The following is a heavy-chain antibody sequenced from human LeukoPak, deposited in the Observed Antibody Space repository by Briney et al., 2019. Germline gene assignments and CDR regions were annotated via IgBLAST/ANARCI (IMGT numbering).Heavy chain of an antibody. CDR3: ARDEVPTMVRGARWFDP. Sequence: ASVKVSCKASGGTFSSYAISWVRQAPGQGLEWMGWISAYNGNTNYAQKLQGRVTMTTDTSTSTVYMELRSLRSDDTAVYYCARDEVPTMVRGARWFDPWGQGTLVTVSS. CDR1: GGTFSSYA. D-gene: IGHD3-10*01. J-gene: IGHJ5*02. CDR2: ISAYNGNT. V-gene: IGHV1-18*01.